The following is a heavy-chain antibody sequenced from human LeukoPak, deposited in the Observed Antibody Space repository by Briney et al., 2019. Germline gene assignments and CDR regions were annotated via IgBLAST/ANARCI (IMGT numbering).Heavy chain of an antibody. CDR2: IKQDGSEK. Sequence: GGSLRLYCAASGFTFSSYWMSWVGQAPGKGLEWVATIKQDGSEKDFVDSVKGRFTISRDNAKNSLYLQMNSLRAEDTALYYCAREGYYYHYWGQGTLVTVSS. CDR3: AREGYYYHY. V-gene: IGHV3-7*01. J-gene: IGHJ4*02. CDR1: GFTFSSYW. D-gene: IGHD3-22*01.